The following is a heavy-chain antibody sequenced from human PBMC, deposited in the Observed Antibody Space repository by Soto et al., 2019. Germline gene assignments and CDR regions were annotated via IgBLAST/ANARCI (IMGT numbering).Heavy chain of an antibody. CDR3: ARPRRAFDY. J-gene: IGHJ4*02. Sequence: SETLSLTCTVSGVSSSHYAWSWIRQPPGKGLQWIGYIFSSGSTNYNPSLKSRVTISVNTSKNQFSLNLNSVTAADTAVYYCARPRRAFDYWGQGSLVTGSS. CDR1: GVSSSHYA. CDR2: IFSSGST. V-gene: IGHV4-59*08.